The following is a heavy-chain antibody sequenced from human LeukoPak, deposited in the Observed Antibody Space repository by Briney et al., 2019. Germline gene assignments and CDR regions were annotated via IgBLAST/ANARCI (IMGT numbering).Heavy chain of an antibody. Sequence: GGSLRLSCTTSGFAFDDFAMSWVRQPAGKGLEWVGFIRRRAYGGAAEYAASVKGRFIISRDDSKGIAYLQMNSLRTEDTAVYYCSRNGLVDFDYWGQGSRVIVSP. CDR1: GFAFDDFA. V-gene: IGHV3-49*04. CDR2: IRRRAYGGAA. J-gene: IGHJ4*02. CDR3: SRNGLVDFDY.